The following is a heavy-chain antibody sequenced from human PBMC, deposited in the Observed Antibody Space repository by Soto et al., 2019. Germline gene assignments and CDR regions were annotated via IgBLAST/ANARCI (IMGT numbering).Heavy chain of an antibody. V-gene: IGHV3-20*01. J-gene: IGHJ3*02. Sequence: GGSLRLSCAASGFTFDDYGMSWVRQAPGKGLEWVSGINWNGGSTGYADSVKGRFTISRDNAKNSLYLQMNSLRAEDTALYHCARPMTDYGDYGGAFDIWGQGTMVTVSS. D-gene: IGHD4-17*01. CDR2: INWNGGST. CDR3: ARPMTDYGDYGGAFDI. CDR1: GFTFDDYG.